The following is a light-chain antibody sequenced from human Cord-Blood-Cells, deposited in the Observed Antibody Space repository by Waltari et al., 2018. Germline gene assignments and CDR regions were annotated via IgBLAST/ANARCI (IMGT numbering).Light chain of an antibody. CDR1: QGLSNY. CDR3: XKYNSAXYT. CDR2: XAS. J-gene: IGKJ2*01. V-gene: IGKV1-27*01. Sequence: LSASVXXXVXMTXXASQGLSNYLAWXQQKPGKDPKVLIXXASXXQSGVPSRFSXSXSGTDFXLTISSLXXEXVATYXXXKYNSAXYTFGXXTKLEI.